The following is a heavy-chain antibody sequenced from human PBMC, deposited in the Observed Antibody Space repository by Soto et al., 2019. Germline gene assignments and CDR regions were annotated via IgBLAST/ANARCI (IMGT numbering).Heavy chain of an antibody. V-gene: IGHV4-59*01. Sequence: QVRLQESGPGLVKPSETLSLTCTVSGGSISPSYWNWVRQPPGKRPEWIGCIYYTGNTHYNPSLKSRVTISRDTSKNQFSLELTSVTAADTAMYFCAAGFDHNKVGYWGQGTLVTVSS. CDR2: IYYTGNT. D-gene: IGHD3-9*01. CDR1: GGSISPSY. CDR3: AAGFDHNKVGY. J-gene: IGHJ4*02.